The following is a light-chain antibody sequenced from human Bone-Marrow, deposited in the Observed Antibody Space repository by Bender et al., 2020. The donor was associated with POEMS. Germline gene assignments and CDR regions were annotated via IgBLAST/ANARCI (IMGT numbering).Light chain of an antibody. CDR2: DND. CDR1: NSNIGSNY. CDR3: GTWDNSLSIYV. Sequence: QSVLTQPPSVSAAPGQNVTISCSGSNSNIGSNYISWYQQFPETAPKVLIFDNDERPSGIADRFSGSKSATSATLGITGLQTGDEADYYCGTWDNSLSIYVFGGGTKVTVL. J-gene: IGLJ2*01. V-gene: IGLV1-51*01.